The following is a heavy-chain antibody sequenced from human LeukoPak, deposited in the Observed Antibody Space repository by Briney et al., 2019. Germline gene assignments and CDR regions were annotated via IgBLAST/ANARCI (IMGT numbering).Heavy chain of an antibody. CDR2: IIPILGIA. CDR3: ASLNYGGNSGG. Sequence: SVKVSCKASGGTFSSYAISWVRQAPGQGLEWMGRIIPILGIAIYAQKFHGRVTITADKSTSTAYMELSSLRSEDTAVYYCASLNYGGNSGGWVQGTLVTVTS. J-gene: IGHJ4*02. V-gene: IGHV1-69*04. CDR1: GGTFSSYA. D-gene: IGHD4-23*01.